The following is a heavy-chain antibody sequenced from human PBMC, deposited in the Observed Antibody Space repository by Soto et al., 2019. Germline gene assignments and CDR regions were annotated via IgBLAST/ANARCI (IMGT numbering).Heavy chain of an antibody. CDR3: AATTVTTFSNTGCDY. Sequence: QVQLVQSGAEVKKPGSSVKVSCKASGGTFSSYTISWVRQAPGQGLEWMGRIIPLLGIANYAQKFQGRFTITADKSTSTAYMELSSLRSEDTAVYYCAATTVTTFSNTGCDYWGQGTVVTVSS. J-gene: IGHJ4*01. D-gene: IGHD4-17*01. CDR1: GGTFSSYT. V-gene: IGHV1-69*02. CDR2: IIPLLGIA.